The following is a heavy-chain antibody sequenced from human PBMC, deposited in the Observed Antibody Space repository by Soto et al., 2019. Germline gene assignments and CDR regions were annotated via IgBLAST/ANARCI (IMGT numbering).Heavy chain of an antibody. CDR1: GFTFSGYP. D-gene: IGHD2-2*01. CDR3: AKAPCSSHGYYYYYGMDV. Sequence: GGPLRLSCPASGFTFSGYPMSWVRQAPGKGLDGVSAISGSGGRTYSADSVKGRFTFSRDNSKNTLYLQMTSLRAEDTAVYYGAKAPCSSHGYYYYYGMDVCGQVTTVTVSS. CDR2: ISGSGGRT. J-gene: IGHJ6*02. V-gene: IGHV3-23*01.